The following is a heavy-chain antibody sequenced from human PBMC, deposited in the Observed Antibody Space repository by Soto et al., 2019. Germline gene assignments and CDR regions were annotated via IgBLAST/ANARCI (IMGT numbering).Heavy chain of an antibody. J-gene: IGHJ4*02. CDR3: ARVGGFGATTIDY. D-gene: IGHD3-10*01. CDR1: GGSISSGDYY. CDR2: IYSSGST. Sequence: QVQLQESGPGLVKPSQTLSLTCTVSGGSISSGDYYWSWFRQPPGKGLEWIGYIYSSGSTYYNPSLKSRVTISVDTSKNQFSLKLSSVTAADTAVYYCARVGGFGATTIDYWGQGTLVTVSS. V-gene: IGHV4-30-4*01.